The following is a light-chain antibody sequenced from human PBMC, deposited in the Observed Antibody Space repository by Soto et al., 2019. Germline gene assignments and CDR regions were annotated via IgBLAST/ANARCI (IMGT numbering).Light chain of an antibody. CDR1: QGISSY. V-gene: IGKV1-9*01. J-gene: IGKJ5*01. CDR3: QQLNSYPSIT. CDR2: AAS. Sequence: IRLTQSACSLSDSVGARGTTTCRASQGISSYLAWYQQKPGKAPKLLIYAASTLQSGVPSRFSGSGSGTDFTLTISSLQPEDFATYYCQQLNSYPSITFGQGTRLE.